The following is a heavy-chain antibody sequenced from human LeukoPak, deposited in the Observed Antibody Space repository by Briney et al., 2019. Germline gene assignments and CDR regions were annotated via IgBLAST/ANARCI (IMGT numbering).Heavy chain of an antibody. CDR3: ARAIGHSSSISGRPGEY. D-gene: IGHD6-13*01. CDR1: GFTLSSYA. J-gene: IGHJ4*02. Sequence: PGGSLRLSCAASGFTLSSYAMHWVRQAPGKGLEWVAVISYDGSNKYYADSVKGRFTISRDNSKNTLYLQMNSLRAEGTAVYYFARAIGHSSSISGRPGEYWGQGTPVTGSS. CDR2: ISYDGSNK. V-gene: IGHV3-30-3*01.